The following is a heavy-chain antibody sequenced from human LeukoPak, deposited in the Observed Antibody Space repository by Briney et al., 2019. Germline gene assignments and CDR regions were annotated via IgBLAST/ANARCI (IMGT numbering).Heavy chain of an antibody. CDR1: GFTFSTYA. CDR2: ISGSGGST. J-gene: IGHJ3*01. V-gene: IGHV3-23*01. CDR3: AMDRGF. D-gene: IGHD2-2*03. Sequence: GRSLRLSCAASGFTFSTYAMIWVRQAPGKGLEWVSSISGSGGSTNYADSVKGRFTISRDNSKNTLYLQMNSLRVEDTAVYYCAMDRGFWGQGTMITVSS.